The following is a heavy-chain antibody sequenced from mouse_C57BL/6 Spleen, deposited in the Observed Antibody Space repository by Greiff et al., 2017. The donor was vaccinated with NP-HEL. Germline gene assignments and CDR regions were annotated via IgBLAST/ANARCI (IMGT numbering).Heavy chain of an antibody. V-gene: IGHV1-50*01. J-gene: IGHJ4*01. Sequence: QVQLQQSGAELVKPGASVKLSCKASGYTFTSYWMQWVKQRPGQGLEWIGEIDPSDSYTNYNQKFKGKATLTVDTSSSTAYMQLSSLTSEDSAVYYCATYSSGYVMDYWGQGTSVTVSS. CDR1: GYTFTSYW. CDR3: ATYSSGYVMDY. D-gene: IGHD3-2*02. CDR2: IDPSDSYT.